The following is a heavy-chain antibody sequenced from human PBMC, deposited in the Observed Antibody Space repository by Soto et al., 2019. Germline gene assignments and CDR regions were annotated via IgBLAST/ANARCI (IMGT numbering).Heavy chain of an antibody. Sequence: ASVEVSCRASGYTFTSYYMHWVRQAPGQGLEWMGIINPSGGSTSYAQKFQGRVTMTRDTSTSTVYMELSSLRSEDTAVYYCARDRVGPYYYDSSGYYHAAFDIWGQGTMVTVSS. CDR2: INPSGGST. D-gene: IGHD3-22*01. J-gene: IGHJ3*02. V-gene: IGHV1-46*01. CDR3: ARDRVGPYYYDSSGYYHAAFDI. CDR1: GYTFTSYY.